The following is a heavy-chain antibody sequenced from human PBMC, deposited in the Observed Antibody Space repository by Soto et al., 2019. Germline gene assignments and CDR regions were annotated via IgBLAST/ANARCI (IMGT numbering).Heavy chain of an antibody. Sequence: EVQLVESGGGLVQPGGSLKLSCAASGFTFSGSAMHWVRQASGKGLEWVGRIRSKANSYATAYAASVKGRFTISRDDSKNTAYLQMNSLKTEDTAVYYCTRHDYCDRPGDYWGQGTLVTVSS. D-gene: IGHD4-17*01. V-gene: IGHV3-73*01. CDR2: IRSKANSYAT. CDR1: GFTFSGSA. J-gene: IGHJ4*02. CDR3: TRHDYCDRPGDY.